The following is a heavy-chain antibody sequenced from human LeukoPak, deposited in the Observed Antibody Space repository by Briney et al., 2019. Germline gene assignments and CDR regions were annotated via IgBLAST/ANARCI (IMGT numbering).Heavy chain of an antibody. CDR2: VYYTGST. D-gene: IGHD1-1*01. CDR3: ARRVARTGIYAFDI. CDR1: GGSISTYY. V-gene: IGHV4-59*01. J-gene: IGHJ3*02. Sequence: SETLSLTCTVSGGSISTYYWSWIWQPPGKGLEWIGYVYYTGSTNYNPSLKSRVTMPVDTSKIQFSLKLSSVTAADTAAYYCARRVARTGIYAFDIWGQGTMVTVSS.